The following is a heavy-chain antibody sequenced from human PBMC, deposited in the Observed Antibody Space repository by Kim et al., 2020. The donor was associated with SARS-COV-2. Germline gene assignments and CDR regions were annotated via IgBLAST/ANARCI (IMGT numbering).Heavy chain of an antibody. J-gene: IGHJ6*04. Sequence: GGSLRLSCAASGFSISTYAMTWVRQAPGKGLEWVSAISPNGSSIYFAGSVKGRFTISRDNAKNTVHLQMSSLRADDTAIYYCAKDSTAYSSRWYGLSYFFMDVWGKGTTVTVSS. D-gene: IGHD6-13*01. V-gene: IGHV3-23*01. CDR2: ISPNGSSI. CDR3: AKDSTAYSSRWYGLSYFFMDV. CDR1: GFSISTYA.